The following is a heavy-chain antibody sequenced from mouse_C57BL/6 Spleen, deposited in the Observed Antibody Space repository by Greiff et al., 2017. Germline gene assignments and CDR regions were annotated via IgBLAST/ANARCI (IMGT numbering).Heavy chain of an antibody. CDR2: IYPGDGDT. J-gene: IGHJ3*01. Sequence: QVQLQQSGPELVKPGASVKISCKASGYAFSSSWMNWVKQRPGKGLEWIGRIYPGDGDTNSNGKFKGKATLTADKSSSTAYMQLSSLTSEDSAVYFCAFYDYDGAWFAYWGQGTLVTVSA. CDR1: GYAFSSSW. D-gene: IGHD2-4*01. V-gene: IGHV1-82*01. CDR3: AFYDYDGAWFAY.